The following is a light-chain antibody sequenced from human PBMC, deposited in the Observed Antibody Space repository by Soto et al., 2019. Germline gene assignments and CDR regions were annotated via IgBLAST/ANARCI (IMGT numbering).Light chain of an antibody. CDR2: AAS. CDR1: QGIRND. CDR3: LQDYSYPLT. J-gene: IGKJ4*01. V-gene: IGKV1-6*01. Sequence: AIQMTQSPSSLSASVGDRVTLTCRASQGIRNDLGWYQQKPGKAPKVLIYAASTLRSRVPSRFSGSGFDTDFTLTISSLQPDDFATYYCLQDYSYPLTFGGGTKVEI.